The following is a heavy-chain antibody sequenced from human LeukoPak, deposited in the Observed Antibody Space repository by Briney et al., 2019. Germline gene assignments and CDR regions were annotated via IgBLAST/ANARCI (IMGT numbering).Heavy chain of an antibody. J-gene: IGHJ4*02. CDR1: RFTFTTYA. CDR2: ISYDGIDK. V-gene: IGHV3-30*04. CDR3: AKDRSWNNILTGYYIYDYDY. D-gene: IGHD3-9*01. Sequence: PGTSLRLSCAASRFTFTTYAMHWVRQAPGKGLEWVAVISYDGIDKDYADSVKGRFTISRDNSKNTLYLQMNSLRAEDTAVYYCAKDRSWNNILTGYYIYDYDYWGQGTLVTVSS.